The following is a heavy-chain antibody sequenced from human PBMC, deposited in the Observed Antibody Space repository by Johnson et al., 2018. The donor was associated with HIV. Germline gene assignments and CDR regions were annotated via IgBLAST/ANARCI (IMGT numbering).Heavy chain of an antibody. CDR2: IYSGGST. CDR1: GFTFDDYA. Sequence: QVQLVESGGGVVQPGRSLRLSCAASGFTFDDYAMHWVRQAPGKGLEWVSVIYSGGSTYYADSAKGRFIISRDNSKNTLLLQMNSLRVDDMAMYDCARGHHDSGYPLDACDIWCQGTMVSVSS. D-gene: IGHD3-22*01. V-gene: IGHV3-NL1*01. J-gene: IGHJ3*02. CDR3: ARGHHDSGYPLDACDI.